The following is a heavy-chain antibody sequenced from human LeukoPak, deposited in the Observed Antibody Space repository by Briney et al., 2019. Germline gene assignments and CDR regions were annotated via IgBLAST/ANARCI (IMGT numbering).Heavy chain of an antibody. CDR3: AKDKRQLALTYYFDY. V-gene: IGHV3-11*04. D-gene: IGHD6-6*01. CDR2: ISSSSSVI. J-gene: IGHJ4*02. CDR1: GFTFSDYY. Sequence: GGSLRLSCAASGFTFSDYYMSWIRQAPGKGLEWVSYISSSSSVIYNADSVKGRFTISRDNAKNSLYLQMNSLRAEDTAVYYCAKDKRQLALTYYFDYWGQGTLVTVSS.